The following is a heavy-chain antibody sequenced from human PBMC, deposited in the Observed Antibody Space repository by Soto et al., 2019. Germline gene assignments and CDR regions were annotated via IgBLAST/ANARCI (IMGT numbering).Heavy chain of an antibody. CDR2: IYHSGST. Sequence: PPGKGLEWIGYIYHSGSTYYNPSLKSRVTISVDRSKNQFSLKLSSVTAADTAVYYCARLASVRTTEQLTVSAFLLNRSPDL. V-gene: IGHV4-30-2*01. CDR3: ARLASVRTTEQLTVSAFLLNRSPDL. J-gene: IGHJ2*01. D-gene: IGHD4-4*01.